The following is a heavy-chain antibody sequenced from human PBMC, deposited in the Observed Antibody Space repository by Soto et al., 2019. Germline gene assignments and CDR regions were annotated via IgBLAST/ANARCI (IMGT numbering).Heavy chain of an antibody. CDR1: GCSISSSSYY. CDR3: ASIRLITIFGVIPHWFDP. Sequence: SETLSLTCTVSGCSISSSSYYWGWIRQPPGKGLEWIGSIYYSGSTYYNPSLKSRVTISVDTSKNQFSLKLSSVTAADTAVYYCASIRLITIFGVIPHWFDPWGQGTLVTVSS. D-gene: IGHD3-3*01. CDR2: IYYSGST. V-gene: IGHV4-39*01. J-gene: IGHJ5*02.